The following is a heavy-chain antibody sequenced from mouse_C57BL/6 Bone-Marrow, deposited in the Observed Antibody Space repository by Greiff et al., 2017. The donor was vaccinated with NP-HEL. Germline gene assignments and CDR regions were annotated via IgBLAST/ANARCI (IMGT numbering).Heavy chain of an antibody. D-gene: IGHD2-2*01. CDR1: GYTFTDYY. V-gene: IGHV1-76*01. CDR3: ARCLSYGYVHYYAMDY. CDR2: IYPGSGNT. Sequence: VQLQQSGAELVRPGASVKLSCKASGYTFTDYYINWVKQRPGQGLEWIARIYPGSGNTYYNEKFKGKATLTAEKSSSTAYMQLSSLTSEDSAVYFCARCLSYGYVHYYAMDYWGQGTSVTVSS. J-gene: IGHJ4*01.